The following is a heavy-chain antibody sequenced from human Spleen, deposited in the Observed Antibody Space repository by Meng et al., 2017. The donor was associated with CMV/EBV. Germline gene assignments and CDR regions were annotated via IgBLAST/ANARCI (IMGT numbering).Heavy chain of an antibody. D-gene: IGHD3-10*01. V-gene: IGHV2-5*02. CDR2: IYWDDDK. CDR1: GLSLTTSGVG. Sequence: SGPTLVQPTQTLTLTCSFSGLSLTTSGVGVGWIRQPPGKALEWLALIYWDDDKRYKPSLENMLTITRDTYNNQVVLTMINVDPVDTATNYCVHKIGGSGTYFKGVVGYWGQGLLVTVSS. J-gene: IGHJ4*02. CDR3: VHKIGGSGTYFKGVVGY.